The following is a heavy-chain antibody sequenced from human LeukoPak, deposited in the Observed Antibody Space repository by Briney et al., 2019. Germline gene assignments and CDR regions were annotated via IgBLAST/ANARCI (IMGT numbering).Heavy chain of an antibody. V-gene: IGHV4-39*01. Sequence: PSETLSLTCTVSGGSISSSSYYWGWIRQPPGKGLEWIGSIYYSGSTYYNPSLKSRVTISVDTSKNQFSLKLSSVTAADTAVYYCARRFAKGYSYGYSVNWFDPWGQGTLVTVSS. CDR1: GGSISSSSYY. D-gene: IGHD5-18*01. J-gene: IGHJ5*02. CDR2: IYYSGST. CDR3: ARRFAKGYSYGYSVNWFDP.